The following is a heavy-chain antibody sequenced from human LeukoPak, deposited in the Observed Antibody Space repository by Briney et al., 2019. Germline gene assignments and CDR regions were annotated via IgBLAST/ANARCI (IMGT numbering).Heavy chain of an antibody. Sequence: SETLSLTCTVSGGSISSSSYYWGWIRQPPGKGLEWIGSIYYSGSTYYNPSLKSRVTISVDTSKNQFSLKLSSVTAADTAVYYCARGGPYYYDSSAFDIWGQGTMVTVSS. CDR2: IYYSGST. CDR1: GGSISSSSYY. V-gene: IGHV4-39*07. D-gene: IGHD3-22*01. J-gene: IGHJ3*02. CDR3: ARGGPYYYDSSAFDI.